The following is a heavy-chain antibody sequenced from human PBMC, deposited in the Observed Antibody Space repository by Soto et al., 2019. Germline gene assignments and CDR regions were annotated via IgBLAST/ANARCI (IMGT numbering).Heavy chain of an antibody. D-gene: IGHD2-21*02. V-gene: IGHV1-69*01. J-gene: IGHJ6*02. Sequence: QVQLVQSGAEVKKPGSSVKVSCKASRGTFSSYAISWVRQAPGQGLEWMGGIIPIFGTANYAQKFQGRVTITADESTSTAYMELSSLRSEDTAVYYCARRAYCGGDCYSGGYYYYGMDVWGQGTTVTVSS. CDR2: IIPIFGTA. CDR3: ARRAYCGGDCYSGGYYYYGMDV. CDR1: RGTFSSYA.